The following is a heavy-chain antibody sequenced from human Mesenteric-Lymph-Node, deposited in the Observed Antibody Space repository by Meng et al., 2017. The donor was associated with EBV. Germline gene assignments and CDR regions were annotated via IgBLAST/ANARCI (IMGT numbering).Heavy chain of an antibody. Sequence: QAQLKQSGPGLVKPSQTLPLTCAISGDSVSSNSAAWIWTRHSPSRGLEWLGRTYYRSKWYNGYAVSVKSRITINPDTSKNQFSLQLNSVTPEDTAMYYCARSGSSGRIDYWGQGTLVTVSS. V-gene: IGHV6-1*01. D-gene: IGHD6-19*01. CDR3: ARSGSSGRIDY. CDR2: TYYRSKWYN. J-gene: IGHJ4*02. CDR1: GDSVSSNSAA.